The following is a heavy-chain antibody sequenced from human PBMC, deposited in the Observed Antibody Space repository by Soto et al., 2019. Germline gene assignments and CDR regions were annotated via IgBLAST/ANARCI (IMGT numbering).Heavy chain of an antibody. CDR1: GGSISSSSYY. V-gene: IGHV4-39*01. J-gene: IGHJ4*02. CDR3: ARLRGRGVEMATIGPDY. Sequence: QLQLQESGPGLVKPSETLSLTCTVSGGSISSSSYYWGWIRQPPGKGLEWIGSIYYSGSTYYNPSLKSRVTISVDTSKNQFSLKLSSVTAADTAVYYCARLRGRGVEMATIGPDYWGQGTLVTVSS. CDR2: IYYSGST. D-gene: IGHD5-12*01.